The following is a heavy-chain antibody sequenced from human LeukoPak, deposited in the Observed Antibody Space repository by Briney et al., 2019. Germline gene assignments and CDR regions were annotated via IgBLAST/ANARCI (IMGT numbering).Heavy chain of an antibody. CDR1: GGSISSYY. V-gene: IGHV4-4*07. CDR2: IYTSGCT. CDR3: ARGIGSRGDSSGYYYEVYYYYYYMDV. J-gene: IGHJ6*03. Sequence: SETLSLTCTVSGGSISSYYWSWIRQPAGKGVECIGRIYTSGCTNYNTSLKSGVTMSVDTSKNQFSLKLSSVTAAYTAVYYCARGIGSRGDSSGYYYEVYYYYYYMDVWGKGTTVTISS. D-gene: IGHD3-22*01.